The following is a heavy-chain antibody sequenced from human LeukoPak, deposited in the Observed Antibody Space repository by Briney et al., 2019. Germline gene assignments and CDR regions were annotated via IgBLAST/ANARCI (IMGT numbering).Heavy chain of an antibody. CDR1: GYTFISYY. Sequence: GASVKVSCKASGYTFISYYIHWVRQAPGQGLEWMGIINPSGGSTSYAQKFQGRVSMTRDTSTSTVYMELSSLRSEDTAVYYCARGYSGYYYYMDVLGKGTTVTVS. CDR2: INPSGGST. V-gene: IGHV1-46*01. CDR3: ARGYSGYYYYMDV. J-gene: IGHJ6*03. D-gene: IGHD5-12*01.